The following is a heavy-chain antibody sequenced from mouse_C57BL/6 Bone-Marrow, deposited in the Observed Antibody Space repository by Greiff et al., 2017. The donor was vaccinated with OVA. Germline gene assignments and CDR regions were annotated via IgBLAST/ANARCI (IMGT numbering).Heavy chain of an antibody. CDR1: GYTFTSYW. Sequence: QVQLQQSGPVLVKPGSSVKLSCKASGYTFTSYWMHWVKQRPIQGLEWIGNIDPSDSETHYNQKFKDKATLTVDKSSSTAYMQLSSLTSEDSAVYYCASSYGNPRFLAYRGQGTLVTVSA. CDR3: ASSYGNPRFLAY. V-gene: IGHV1-52*01. D-gene: IGHD2-1*01. J-gene: IGHJ3*01. CDR2: IDPSDSET.